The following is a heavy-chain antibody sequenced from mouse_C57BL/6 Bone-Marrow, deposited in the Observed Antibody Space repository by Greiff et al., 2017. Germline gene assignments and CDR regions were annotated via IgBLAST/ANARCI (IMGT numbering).Heavy chain of an antibody. CDR2: IDPSDSYT. CDR3: ARELWPHSFDY. D-gene: IGHD3-1*01. J-gene: IGHJ2*01. Sequence: VKLQQPGAELVMPGASVKLSCKASGYTFTSYWMHWVKQRPGQGLEWIGEIDPSDSYTNYNQKFKGKSTLTVDKSSTTAYMQRSSLTSEDSAVYYCARELWPHSFDYWGQGTTLTVSS. V-gene: IGHV1-69*01. CDR1: GYTFTSYW.